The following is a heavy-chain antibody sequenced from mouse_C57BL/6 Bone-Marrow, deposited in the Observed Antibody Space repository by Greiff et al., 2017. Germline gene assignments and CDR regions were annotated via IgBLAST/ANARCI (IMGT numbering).Heavy chain of an antibody. D-gene: IGHD1-1*01. Sequence: VKLQQSGAELARPGASVKLSCKASGYTFTSYGISWVKQRTGQGLEWIGEIYPRSGNTYYNEKFKGKATLTADKSSSTAYMELRSLTSEDSAVYFCARSGYYGSSDPFAYWGQGTLVTVSA. CDR1: GYTFTSYG. CDR3: ARSGYYGSSDPFAY. V-gene: IGHV1-81*01. J-gene: IGHJ3*01. CDR2: IYPRSGNT.